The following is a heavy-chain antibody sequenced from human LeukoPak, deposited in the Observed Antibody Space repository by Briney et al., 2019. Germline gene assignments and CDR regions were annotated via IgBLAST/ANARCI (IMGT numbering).Heavy chain of an antibody. Sequence: ASVKVSCKASGGTFSSYAISWVRQAPGQGLEWMGGIIPIFGTANYAQKFQGRVTITADESTSTAHMELSSLRSEDTAVYYCARDRDYGDNYYFDYWGQGTLVTVSS. CDR2: IIPIFGTA. D-gene: IGHD4-17*01. J-gene: IGHJ4*02. V-gene: IGHV1-69*13. CDR1: GGTFSSYA. CDR3: ARDRDYGDNYYFDY.